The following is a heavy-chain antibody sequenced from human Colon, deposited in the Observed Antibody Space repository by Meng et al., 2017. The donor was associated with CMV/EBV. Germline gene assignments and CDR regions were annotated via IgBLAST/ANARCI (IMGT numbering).Heavy chain of an antibody. J-gene: IGHJ4*02. V-gene: IGHV4-39*07. CDR1: GGSISSSTYY. CDR2: IYYSGYT. D-gene: IGHD4-17*01. Sequence: QLQPQESGPGRVKPSETLSLTCTVSGGSISSSTYYWGWIRQTPGKGLEWIGNIYYSGYTYYNPSLKSRLTISVDTSKNQFSLKLTSVTAADTAVYYCATDYGDYYFDRWGQGTLVTVSS. CDR3: ATDYGDYYFDR.